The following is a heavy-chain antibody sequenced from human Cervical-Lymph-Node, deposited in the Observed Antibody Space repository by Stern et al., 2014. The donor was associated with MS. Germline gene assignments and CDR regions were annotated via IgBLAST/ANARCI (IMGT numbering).Heavy chain of an antibody. CDR3: ARLTYYYDSNDYTQYYFDY. J-gene: IGHJ4*02. D-gene: IGHD3-22*01. Sequence: QVQLQESGPGLAKPSETLSLTCTVSGGSISSSSYYWGWIRQPPGKGLEWIGSIYYSGSTYYNPSLKSRVTISVDTSKNQFSLKLSSVTAADTALYYCARLTYYYDSNDYTQYYFDYWGQGTLVTVSS. CDR1: GGSISSSSYY. V-gene: IGHV4-39*01. CDR2: IYYSGST.